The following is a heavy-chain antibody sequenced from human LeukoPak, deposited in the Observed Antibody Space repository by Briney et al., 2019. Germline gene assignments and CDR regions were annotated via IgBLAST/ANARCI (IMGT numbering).Heavy chain of an antibody. CDR1: GYSISSGYC. J-gene: IGHJ4*02. V-gene: IGHV4-38-2*02. Sequence: SETLSLTCTVSGYSISSGYCWGWIRQPPGKGLEWIGSIENSGSTYYHPSLKSRVTISVDTSKNQFSMKVTSVTAADTAVYYCARDRSDDVIDYWGQGTLVTVSS. CDR3: ARDRSDDVIDY. D-gene: IGHD1-1*01. CDR2: IENSGST.